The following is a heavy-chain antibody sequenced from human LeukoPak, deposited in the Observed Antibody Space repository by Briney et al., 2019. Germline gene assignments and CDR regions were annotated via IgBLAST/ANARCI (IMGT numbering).Heavy chain of an antibody. V-gene: IGHV4-38-2*02. CDR3: ARQNWVVRGGTTLFDY. D-gene: IGHD3-10*01. J-gene: IGHJ4*02. CDR1: GYSISSGYY. CDR2: IYHSGST. Sequence: SETLSLTCTVSGYSISSGYYWGWIRQPPGKGLEWIGSIYHSGSTYYNPSLKSRVTISVDTSKNQFSLKLSSVTAADTAVYYCARQNWVVRGGTTLFDYWGQGTLVTVSS.